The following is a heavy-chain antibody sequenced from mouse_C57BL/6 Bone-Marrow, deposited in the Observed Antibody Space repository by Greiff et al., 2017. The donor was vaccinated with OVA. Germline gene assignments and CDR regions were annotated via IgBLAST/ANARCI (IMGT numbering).Heavy chain of an antibody. CDR1: GYAFTNYL. J-gene: IGHJ4*01. Sequence: VQLQQSGAELVRPGTSVKVPCKASGYAFTNYLIEWVKQRPGQGLEWIGVINPGSGGTNYNEKFKGKATLTADKSSSTAYMQLSSLTSEDSAVYFCARGLRHYAMDYWGQGTSVTVSS. D-gene: IGHD2-2*01. V-gene: IGHV1-54*01. CDR3: ARGLRHYAMDY. CDR2: INPGSGGT.